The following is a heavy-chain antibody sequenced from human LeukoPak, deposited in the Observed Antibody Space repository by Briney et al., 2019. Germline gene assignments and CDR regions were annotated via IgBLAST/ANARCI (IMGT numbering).Heavy chain of an antibody. CDR1: GGSISSYY. J-gene: IGHJ4*02. V-gene: IGHV4-59*08. D-gene: IGHD3-10*01. CDR3: ARLPFGESLFYYFDY. CDR2: IYYSGST. Sequence: SETLSLTCTVSGGSISSYYWSWIRQPPGKGLEWIGYIYYSGSTNYNPSLKSRVTISVDTSKNQFSLKLSSVTAADTAVYYCARLPFGESLFYYFDYWGQGTLVTVSS.